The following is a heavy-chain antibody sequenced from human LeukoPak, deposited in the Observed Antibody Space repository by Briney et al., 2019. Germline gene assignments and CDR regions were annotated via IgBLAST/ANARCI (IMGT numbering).Heavy chain of an antibody. V-gene: IGHV3-49*04. Sequence: SGGSLRLSCTASGFTFGDYAMSWVRQAPGKGLEWVGFIRSKAYGGTTEYAASVKGRFTISRDDSKSIAYLQMNSLKTEDTAVYYRYVGARDYWGQGTLVTVSS. J-gene: IGHJ4*02. CDR3: YVGARDY. D-gene: IGHD1-26*01. CDR2: IRSKAYGGTT. CDR1: GFTFGDYA.